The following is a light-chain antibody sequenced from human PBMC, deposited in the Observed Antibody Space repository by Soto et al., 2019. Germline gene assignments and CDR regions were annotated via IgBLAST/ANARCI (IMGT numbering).Light chain of an antibody. CDR2: DAS. J-gene: IGKJ5*01. V-gene: IGKV1-5*01. CDR3: QQYDYLPRT. CDR1: QSISSW. Sequence: DIQMTQSPSTLSASVGYRFTITCRASQSISSWLAWYQQKPGKAPKLLIYDASSLESGVPSRFSGSGSGTEFTLTITSLQPEDFATYYCQQYDYLPRTFGQGTRLEIK.